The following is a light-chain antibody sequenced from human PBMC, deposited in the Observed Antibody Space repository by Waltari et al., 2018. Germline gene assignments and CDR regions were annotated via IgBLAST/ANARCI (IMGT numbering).Light chain of an antibody. CDR3: QKYVSLPAT. CDR2: DAS. CDR1: QSVSRY. V-gene: IGKV3-20*01. J-gene: IGKJ1*01. Sequence: PSCRASQSVSRYLAWYQQKPGQAPRLLIYDASTRATGIPDRFSGSGSGTDFSLTISRLEPEDFAVYYCQKYVSLPATFGQGTKVEVK.